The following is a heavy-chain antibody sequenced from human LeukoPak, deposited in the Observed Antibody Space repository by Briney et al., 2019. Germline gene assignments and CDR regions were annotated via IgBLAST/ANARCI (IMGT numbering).Heavy chain of an antibody. V-gene: IGHV3-74*01. D-gene: IGHD6-13*01. CDR2: INSDGSST. CDR3: ARRGSAAAGDY. CDR1: GFTFSSYW. Sequence: PGRSLRLSCAASGFTFSSYWMHWVRQAPGKGLVWVSRINSDGSSTSYADSVKGRFTISRDNAKNTLYLQMNSLRAEDTAVYYCARRGSAAAGDYWGQGTLITVSS. J-gene: IGHJ4*02.